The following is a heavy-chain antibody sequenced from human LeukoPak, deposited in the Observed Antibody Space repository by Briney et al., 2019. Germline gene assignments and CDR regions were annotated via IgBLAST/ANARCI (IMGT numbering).Heavy chain of an antibody. CDR2: INPNSGGT. J-gene: IGHJ3*02. CDR1: GYSFTSYG. Sequence: ASVKVSCKASGYSFTSYGISWVRQAPGQGLEWMGRINPNSGGTNYAQKFQGRVTMTRDTSISTAYMELSRLRSDDTAVYYCARDSRFGDAFDIWGQGTMVTVSS. V-gene: IGHV1-2*06. CDR3: ARDSRFGDAFDI. D-gene: IGHD3-10*01.